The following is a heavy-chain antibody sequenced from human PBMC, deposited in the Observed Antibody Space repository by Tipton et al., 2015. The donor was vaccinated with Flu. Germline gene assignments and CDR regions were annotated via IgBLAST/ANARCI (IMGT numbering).Heavy chain of an antibody. Sequence: SLRLSCAASGFTFRSYGFHWVRQGPGKALVWVAHVNSDRTSITYGDSVKGRFTISRDNAKNSLYLHMNSLRAEDTALYYCTRAVGGYDSYWGQGTLVTVSS. CDR3: TRAVGGYDSY. CDR2: VNSDRTSI. D-gene: IGHD5-12*01. J-gene: IGHJ4*02. V-gene: IGHV3-74*01. CDR1: GFTFRSYG.